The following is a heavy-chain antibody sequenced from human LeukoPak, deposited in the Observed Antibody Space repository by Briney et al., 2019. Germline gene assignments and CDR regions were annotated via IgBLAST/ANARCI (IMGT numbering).Heavy chain of an antibody. D-gene: IGHD6-19*01. CDR2: IYSTGST. J-gene: IGHJ4*02. CDR1: GILVSSNY. V-gene: IGHV3-53*05. Sequence: PGGSLRLSCVASGILVSSNYMSWVRQAPGKGLEWVSFIYSTGSTYYADSVKGRFTISRDNSKNTLYMQMNSLRTEDTAVYYCAKDVRAVGAVAAYYFDYWGQGTLVSLPS. CDR3: AKDVRAVGAVAAYYFDY.